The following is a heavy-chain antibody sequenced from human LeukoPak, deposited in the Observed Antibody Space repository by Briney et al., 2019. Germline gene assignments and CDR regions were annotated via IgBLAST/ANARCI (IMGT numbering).Heavy chain of an antibody. CDR2: IYYSGST. V-gene: IGHV4-61*01. CDR3: ARAAYSGSYHSDY. D-gene: IGHD1-26*01. Sequence: SETLSLTCTVSGGSVNSGSYYWNWIRQPPGKGLEWIGYIYYSGSTNYNPSLKSRVTISVDTSKNQFSLKLSSVTAAGTAVYYCARAAYSGSYHSDYWGQGTLVTVSS. J-gene: IGHJ4*02. CDR1: GGSVNSGSYY.